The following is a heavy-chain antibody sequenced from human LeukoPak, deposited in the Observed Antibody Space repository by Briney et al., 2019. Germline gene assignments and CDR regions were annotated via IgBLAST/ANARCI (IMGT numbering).Heavy chain of an antibody. J-gene: IGHJ3*01. D-gene: IGHD3-22*01. CDR1: GFYFSNYA. Sequence: GGSLRLSWAASGFYFSNYAVLWLRQAPGKGLERVAVISYDGSNKYYADSVKGRFTISRDNSKNTLYLQMNSLRAEDTAVYYCARGVGASDYYDSSGYYYGRCCDSFAHCAQRTMVTVSS. CDR2: ISYDGSNK. V-gene: IGHV3-30-3*01. CDR3: ARGVGASDYYDSSGYYYGRCCDSFAH.